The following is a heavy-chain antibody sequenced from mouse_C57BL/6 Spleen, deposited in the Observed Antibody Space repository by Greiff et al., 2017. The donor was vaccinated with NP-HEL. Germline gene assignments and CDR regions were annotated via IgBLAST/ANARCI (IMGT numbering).Heavy chain of an antibody. D-gene: IGHD1-1*01. CDR2: ISYDGSN. Sequence: EVQLQESGPGLVKPSQSLSLTCSVTGYSITSGYYWNWIRQFPGKKLEWMGYISYDGSNNYNPSLKNRISITRDTSKNQFFLKLNSVTTEDTATYYCAIITTVGYFDYWGQGTTLTVSS. J-gene: IGHJ2*01. CDR3: AIITTVGYFDY. V-gene: IGHV3-6*01. CDR1: GYSITSGYY.